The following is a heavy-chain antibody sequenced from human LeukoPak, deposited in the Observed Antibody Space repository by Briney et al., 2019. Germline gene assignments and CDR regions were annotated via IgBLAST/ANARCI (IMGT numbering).Heavy chain of an antibody. J-gene: IGHJ4*02. CDR1: GGSISSYY. CDR3: ARMGRGAVAGTGVFDY. D-gene: IGHD6-19*01. Sequence: SETLSLTCTVSGGSISSYYWSWIRQPPGKGLEWIGYIYYSGSTNYNPSLKSRVTISVDTSKNQFSLKLSSVTAADTAVYYCARMGRGAVAGTGVFDYWGQGTLVTVSS. CDR2: IYYSGST. V-gene: IGHV4-59*01.